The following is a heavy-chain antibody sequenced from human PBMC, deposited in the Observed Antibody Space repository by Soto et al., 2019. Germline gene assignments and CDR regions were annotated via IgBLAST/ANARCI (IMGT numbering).Heavy chain of an antibody. CDR1: GYTFTNFG. J-gene: IGHJ4*02. V-gene: IGHV1-18*01. Sequence: QVQLVQSGAEVKKPGASVKVSCKASGYTFTNFGISWVRQAPGQGLEWMGWISAYNGNTNYAQNFQGRVTITTDTSSRTAYLALRTLSSDATAVFFSAIGGPPIAYWGQGTLVTVSS. D-gene: IGHD3-16*01. CDR2: ISAYNGNT. CDR3: AIGGPPIAY.